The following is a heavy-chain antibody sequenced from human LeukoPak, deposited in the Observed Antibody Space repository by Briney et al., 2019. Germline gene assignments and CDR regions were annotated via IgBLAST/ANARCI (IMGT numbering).Heavy chain of an antibody. Sequence: GGSLRLSCTVSEFIFSSFSMNWIRQAPGKGLEWVSSISSTSSYIYYADSVKGRFTISRDNAKNSLYLQMNSLRAEDTAVYYCARHYDRRPFDYWGQGTLVTVSS. CDR2: ISSTSSYI. CDR3: ARHYDRRPFDY. D-gene: IGHD3-22*01. CDR1: EFIFSSFS. V-gene: IGHV3-21*01. J-gene: IGHJ4*02.